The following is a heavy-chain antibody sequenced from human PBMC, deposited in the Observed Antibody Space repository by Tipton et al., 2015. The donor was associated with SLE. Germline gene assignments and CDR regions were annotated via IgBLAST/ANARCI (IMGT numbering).Heavy chain of an antibody. V-gene: IGHV4-38-2*01. CDR3: ARGFYVADFSSGFFVNWFDP. D-gene: IGHD3-3*01. J-gene: IGHJ5*02. Sequence: LRLSCEVSGYSISSDYYWGWIRQPPGEGLEWIGSMFHSGTTYVNPSLKSRVTISVDKSKSQFSLNVRSVTAADTATYYCARGFYVADFSSGFFVNWFDPWGQGTLVTVSS. CDR2: MFHSGTT. CDR1: GYSISSDYY.